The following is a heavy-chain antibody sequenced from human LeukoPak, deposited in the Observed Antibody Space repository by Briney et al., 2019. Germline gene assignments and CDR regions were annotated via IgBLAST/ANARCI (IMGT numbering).Heavy chain of an antibody. Sequence: GGSLRLSCAASGFTFSNAWMSWVRQAPGKGLEWVGRIKSKTDGGTTDYAAPVNGRFTISRDDSKNTLYLQMNSLKTEDTAVYYCTVRIIGYSYGYGFDYWGQGTLVTVSS. CDR1: GFTFSNAW. CDR2: IKSKTDGGTT. J-gene: IGHJ4*02. D-gene: IGHD5-18*01. CDR3: TVRIIGYSYGYGFDY. V-gene: IGHV3-15*01.